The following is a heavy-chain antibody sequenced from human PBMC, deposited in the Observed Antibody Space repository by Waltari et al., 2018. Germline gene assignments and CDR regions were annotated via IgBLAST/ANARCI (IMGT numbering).Heavy chain of an antibody. V-gene: IGHV4-4*07. CDR1: GGAISNEF. CDR3: ARNLLRSYGLVDY. CDR2: IDGGGST. J-gene: IGHJ4*02. Sequence: QVQLQESGPGLVKPSETLSLTCTVSGGAISNEFWILNRQPAGKGLEWIGRIDGGGSTNYNPSLASRVTMSMDTSKSQFSLELRSVTAADTAIYYCARNLLRSYGLVDYWGQGTLATVSS. D-gene: IGHD3-10*01.